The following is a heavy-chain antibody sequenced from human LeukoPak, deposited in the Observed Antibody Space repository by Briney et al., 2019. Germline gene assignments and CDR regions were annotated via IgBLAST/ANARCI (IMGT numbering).Heavy chain of an antibody. Sequence: GGSLRLSCAASGFTFSSYAMTWVRQAPGKGLEWVSAITDSGGSTYFADSVKGRFTISRDNSKNTLYLQMNSLRAEDTARYYCTRDLTGTTWSENDYWGQGTLVTISS. D-gene: IGHD6-13*01. J-gene: IGHJ4*02. CDR2: ITDSGGST. CDR1: GFTFSSYA. CDR3: TRDLTGTTWSENDY. V-gene: IGHV3-23*01.